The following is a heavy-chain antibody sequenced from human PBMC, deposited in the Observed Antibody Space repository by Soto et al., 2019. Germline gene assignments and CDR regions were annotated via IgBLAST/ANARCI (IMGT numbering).Heavy chain of an antibody. D-gene: IGHD6-6*01. CDR2: IYYSGSA. V-gene: IGHV4-31*03. CDR1: GASISSGPYS. CDR3: ARVLPSSSYYNPFDP. Sequence: PSETLSLTCTVSGASISSGPYSWSWIRQHPGKGLEWIGDIYYSGSAYYNPSLESRVTMSLDTSENQFSLKLSSVTAADTAVYYCARVLPSSSYYNPFDPWGQGRLVTVSS. J-gene: IGHJ5*02.